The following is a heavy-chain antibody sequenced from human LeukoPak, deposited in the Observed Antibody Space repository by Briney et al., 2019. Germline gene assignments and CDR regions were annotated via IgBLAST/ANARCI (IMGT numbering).Heavy chain of an antibody. J-gene: IGHJ4*02. V-gene: IGHV4-39*01. Sequence: SETLSLTCTVSGGSISSSSYYWGWLRQPPGKGLEWIGSISYSWSTYYNPSLKSRVTISVDTSKNQFSLKLSSVTAADTAMYYCARHGGRFYYDSSGQIFDYWGQGTLVTVSS. CDR2: ISYSWST. CDR1: GGSISSSSYY. D-gene: IGHD3-22*01. CDR3: ARHGGRFYYDSSGQIFDY.